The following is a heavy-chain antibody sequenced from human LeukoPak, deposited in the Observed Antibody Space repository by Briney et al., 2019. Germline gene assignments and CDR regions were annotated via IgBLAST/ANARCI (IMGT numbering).Heavy chain of an antibody. V-gene: IGHV4-59*08. J-gene: IGHJ5*02. CDR2: IFYSGTGNT. CDR1: GGSISNYY. Sequence: SEALSLTCTVSGGSISNYYWSWIRQPPGKELEWIGYIFYSGTGNTRYNPSLRSRAAISVDMSKNNFSLTLTSVTAADTAVYYCARGRDGVAAAGTLWFDPWGQGTLVTVSS. D-gene: IGHD6-13*01. CDR3: ARGRDGVAAAGTLWFDP.